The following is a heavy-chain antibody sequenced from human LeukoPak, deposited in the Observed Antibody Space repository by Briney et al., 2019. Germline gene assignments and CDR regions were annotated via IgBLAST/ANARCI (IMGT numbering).Heavy chain of an antibody. D-gene: IGHD3-3*01. Sequence: ASVKVSCKASGYTFTSYDINWVRQATGQVLEWMGWMNPNSGNTGYAQKFQGRVTMTRNTSISTAYMELSSLRSEDTAVYYCARGFKYDFWSGYSSQTHNSFDPWGQGTLVTVSS. CDR1: GYTFTSYD. V-gene: IGHV1-8*02. J-gene: IGHJ5*02. CDR3: ARGFKYDFWSGYSSQTHNSFDP. CDR2: MNPNSGNT.